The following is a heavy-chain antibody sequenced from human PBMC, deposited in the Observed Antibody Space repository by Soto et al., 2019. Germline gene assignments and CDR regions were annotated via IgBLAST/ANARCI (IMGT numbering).Heavy chain of an antibody. CDR3: ARDHYGDYVNAFDI. J-gene: IGHJ3*02. CDR2: MNPNSGNT. Sequence: ASVKVSFKASGYTFTSYDINWVRPPTGQGREWMGWMNPNSGNTGYAQKFQGRVTMTRNTSISTAYMELSSLRSEDTAVYYCARDHYGDYVNAFDIWGQGTMVTVSS. V-gene: IGHV1-8*01. D-gene: IGHD4-17*01. CDR1: GYTFTSYD.